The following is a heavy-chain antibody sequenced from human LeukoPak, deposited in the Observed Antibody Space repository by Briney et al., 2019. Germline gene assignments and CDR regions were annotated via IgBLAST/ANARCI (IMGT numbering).Heavy chain of an antibody. J-gene: IGHJ4*02. V-gene: IGHV3-30*04. Sequence: GGSLRLSCAASGFTFSSYAMHWVRQAPGKGLEWVAVISYDGSNKYYADSVKGRFTISRDNSKNTLYLQMNSLRAEDTAVYYCARAKMGAHLFDYWGQGTLVTVSS. CDR3: ARAKMGAHLFDY. CDR1: GFTFSSYA. CDR2: ISYDGSNK. D-gene: IGHD1-26*01.